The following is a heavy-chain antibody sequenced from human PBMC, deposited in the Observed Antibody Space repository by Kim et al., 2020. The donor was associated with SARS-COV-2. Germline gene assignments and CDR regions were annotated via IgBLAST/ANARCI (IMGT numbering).Heavy chain of an antibody. D-gene: IGHD1-20*01. CDR3: ARDIRGGMDV. V-gene: IGHV4-59*13. CDR1: GGSISSYY. J-gene: IGHJ6*02. CDR2: IYYSGST. Sequence: SETLSLTCTVSGGSISSYYWSWIRQPPGKGLEWIGYIYYSGSTNYNPSLKSRVTISVDTSKNQFSLKLSSVTAADTAMYYCARDIRGGMDVWGQGTTVTVSS.